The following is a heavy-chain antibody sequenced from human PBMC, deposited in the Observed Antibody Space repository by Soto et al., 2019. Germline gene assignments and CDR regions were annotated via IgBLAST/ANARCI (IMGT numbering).Heavy chain of an antibody. Sequence: SETLSLTCTVSGGSIISGGYYWMWIRQHPGKGLEWIGYIYYSGSTYYNPSLKSRVTISVDTSKNQFSLKLSSVTAADTAVYYCARADGYNLNYWGQGTLVTVSS. V-gene: IGHV4-31*03. J-gene: IGHJ4*02. CDR1: GGSIISGGYY. D-gene: IGHD5-12*01. CDR3: ARADGYNLNY. CDR2: IYYSGST.